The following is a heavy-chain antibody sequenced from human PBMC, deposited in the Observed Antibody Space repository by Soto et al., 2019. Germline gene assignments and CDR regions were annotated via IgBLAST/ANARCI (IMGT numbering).Heavy chain of an antibody. CDR2: IWHDGSKE. J-gene: IGHJ4*02. CDR3: ARRFGAAVHAAHLDY. Sequence: QVQLVESGGGVVQSGTSLRLSCAASGFTFGTYGMRWVRQAPGKRLEWLAVIWHDGSKENYSDSVRGRFTISRDKYKDTVYLQMNSLRGEDTAVYYCARRFGAAVHAAHLDYWGQGTPVTVSS. V-gene: IGHV3-33*01. CDR1: GFTFGTYG. D-gene: IGHD3-10*01.